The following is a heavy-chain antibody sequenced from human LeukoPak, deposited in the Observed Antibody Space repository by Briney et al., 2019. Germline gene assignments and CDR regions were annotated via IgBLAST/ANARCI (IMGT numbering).Heavy chain of an antibody. J-gene: IGHJ4*02. D-gene: IGHD2-21*02. V-gene: IGHV1-2*06. CDR3: ARDYCGGDYFPDY. Sequence: ASVKVSCKASGYTFTGYYVHWVRQAPGQGLEWMGRITPNSGDTNYAQKFQGRVTMTRDTSISTAYMELSRLRSDDTAVYYCARDYCGGDYFPDYWGQGTLVTVSS. CDR2: ITPNSGDT. CDR1: GYTFTGYY.